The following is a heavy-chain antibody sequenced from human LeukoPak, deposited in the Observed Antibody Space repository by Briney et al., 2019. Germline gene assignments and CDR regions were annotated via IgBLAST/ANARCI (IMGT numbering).Heavy chain of an antibody. Sequence: ASVKVSCKVSGYTLTELPMHWVRQAPGKGLEWMGGFDPEDGETIYAQKFQGRVTMTEDTSTDTAYMELSSLRSEDTAVYYCATIPPWSSSWYHWFDPWGQGTLVTVSS. CDR1: GYTLTELP. J-gene: IGHJ5*02. CDR2: FDPEDGET. V-gene: IGHV1-24*01. CDR3: ATIPPWSSSWYHWFDP. D-gene: IGHD6-13*01.